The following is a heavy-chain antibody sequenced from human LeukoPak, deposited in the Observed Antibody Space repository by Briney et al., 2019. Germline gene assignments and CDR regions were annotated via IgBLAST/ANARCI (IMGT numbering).Heavy chain of an antibody. CDR1: GFTFSSYW. CDR3: ARVFSGYDSVLDY. V-gene: IGHV3-7*04. J-gene: IGHJ4*02. D-gene: IGHD5-12*01. Sequence: GGSLRLSCAASGFTFSSYWVTWVRQAPGKGLEWVTNIKQDGSEKYYVDSVKGRFTISRDNAKNSLYLQMNSLRAEDTAVYYCARVFSGYDSVLDYWGQGTLVTVSS. CDR2: IKQDGSEK.